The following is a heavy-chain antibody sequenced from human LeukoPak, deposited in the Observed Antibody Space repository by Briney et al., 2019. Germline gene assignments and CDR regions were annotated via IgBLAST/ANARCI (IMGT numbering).Heavy chain of an antibody. CDR1: GASVSGYY. Sequence: SETLSLTCVVSGASVSGYYWGWIRQPPGRGLEWNGYVYYSGSTNYNPSFKSRITISVDTSRNQFSLQLSSVTAADTAVYYCARIHRYCSGGACYVLDNWGQGTLVAVSS. CDR2: VYYSGST. D-gene: IGHD2-15*01. J-gene: IGHJ4*02. V-gene: IGHV4-59*02. CDR3: ARIHRYCSGGACYVLDN.